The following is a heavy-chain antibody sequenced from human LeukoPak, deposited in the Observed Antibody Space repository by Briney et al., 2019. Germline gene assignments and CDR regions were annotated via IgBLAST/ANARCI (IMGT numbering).Heavy chain of an antibody. CDR1: GFTFDDYA. Sequence: GGSLRLSCAASGFTFDDYAMHWVRQAPGKGLEWVSGISWNSGSIGYADSVKGRFTISRDNAKNSLYLQMNSLRAEHMALYYCAKGSSHYDSSGFLYFDYWGQGTLVTVSS. CDR3: AKGSSHYDSSGFLYFDY. V-gene: IGHV3-9*03. D-gene: IGHD3-22*01. CDR2: ISWNSGSI. J-gene: IGHJ4*02.